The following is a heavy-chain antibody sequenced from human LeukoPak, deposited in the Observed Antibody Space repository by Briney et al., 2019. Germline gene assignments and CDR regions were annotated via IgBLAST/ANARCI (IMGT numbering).Heavy chain of an antibody. J-gene: IGHJ4*02. D-gene: IGHD5-18*01. CDR3: AKGYSYGITYYFDY. Sequence: GGSLRLSCAASGFTFDDYAMHWVRQAPGKGLEWVSGISWNSGSIVYADSVKGRFTISRDSAKNSLYLQMNSLRAEDMALYYCAKGYSYGITYYFDYWGQGTLVTASS. V-gene: IGHV3-9*03. CDR1: GFTFDDYA. CDR2: ISWNSGSI.